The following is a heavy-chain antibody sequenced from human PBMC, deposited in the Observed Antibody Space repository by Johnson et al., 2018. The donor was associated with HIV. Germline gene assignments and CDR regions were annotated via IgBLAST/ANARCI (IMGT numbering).Heavy chain of an antibody. CDR3: ARAVWGGLYDSSGYPHAFDI. CDR2: IYSGGST. CDR1: GFTVSSNY. Sequence: VQLVESGGGLVQPGGSLRLSCTASGFTVSSNYMSWVRQAPGKGLEWVSVIYSGGSTYYADSVKGRFTISRDNSKNTLYLQMNSLRAEDTAIYYCARAVWGGLYDSSGYPHAFDIWGQGTMVTVSS. D-gene: IGHD3-22*01. V-gene: IGHV3-66*01. J-gene: IGHJ3*02.